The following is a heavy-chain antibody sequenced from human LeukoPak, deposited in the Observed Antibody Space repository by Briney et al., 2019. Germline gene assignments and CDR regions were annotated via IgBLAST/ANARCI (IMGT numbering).Heavy chain of an antibody. V-gene: IGHV3-23*01. J-gene: IGHJ4*02. CDR2: ISGSGGST. D-gene: IGHD3-22*01. CDR3: AKESWYDSSGPHDY. Sequence: GGSLRLSCAASGFTFSSYAMSWVRQAQGKGLEWVSAISGSGGSTYYADSVKGRSTISRDNSKNTLYLQMNSLRAEDTAVYYCAKESWYDSSGPHDYWGQGTLVTVSS. CDR1: GFTFSSYA.